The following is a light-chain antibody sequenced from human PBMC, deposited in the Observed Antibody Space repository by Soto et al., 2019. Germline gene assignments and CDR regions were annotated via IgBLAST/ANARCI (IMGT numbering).Light chain of an antibody. CDR2: EVA. J-gene: IGLJ2*01. CDR1: GSDIGGYKF. V-gene: IGLV2-14*01. CDR3: SSYSSISTVV. Sequence: QSVLTQPASVSGSPGQSITISCTGSGSDIGGYKFVSWYQQHPGKAPKLMIYEVANRPSGVSNRFSGSKSGSTASLIISGLQAEDEADYYCSSYSSISTVVFGGGTKLTVL.